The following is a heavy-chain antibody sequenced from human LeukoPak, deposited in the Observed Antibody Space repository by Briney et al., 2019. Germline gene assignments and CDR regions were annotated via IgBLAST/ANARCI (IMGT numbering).Heavy chain of an antibody. Sequence: GGSLRLSCAASGFTFSDYYMSWIRQAPGKGLEWVSYISSSGSTIYYADSVKGRFTISRDNAKNSLYLQMNSLRAEDTAVYYCARDMSYCSGGSCYTDAFDIWGQGTMVTVS. CDR3: ARDMSYCSGGSCYTDAFDI. V-gene: IGHV3-11*01. J-gene: IGHJ3*02. CDR2: ISSSGSTI. CDR1: GFTFSDYY. D-gene: IGHD2-15*01.